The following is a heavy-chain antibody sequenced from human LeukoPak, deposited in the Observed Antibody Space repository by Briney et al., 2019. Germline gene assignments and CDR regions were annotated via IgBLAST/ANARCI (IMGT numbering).Heavy chain of an antibody. V-gene: IGHV1-69*04. Sequence: SVKVSCKASGGTFSSYAISWVRQAPGQGLEWMGRIIPILGIANYARKFQGRVTITADKSTSTAYMELSSLRSEDTAVYYCASAPLGFYDWFDPWGQGTLVTVSS. J-gene: IGHJ5*02. D-gene: IGHD3-16*01. CDR2: IIPILGIA. CDR1: GGTFSSYA. CDR3: ASAPLGFYDWFDP.